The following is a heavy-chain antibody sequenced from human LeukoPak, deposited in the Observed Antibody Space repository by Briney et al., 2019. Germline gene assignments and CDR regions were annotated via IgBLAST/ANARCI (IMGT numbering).Heavy chain of an antibody. D-gene: IGHD6-6*01. J-gene: IGHJ4*02. Sequence: SETLSLTCTVSGGSISSGSYYWSWIRQPAGKGLEWIGRIYTSGSTNYNPSLKSPVTISVDTSKNQFSLKLSSVTAADTAVYYCARADRGSSLILGWGQGTLVTVSS. CDR1: GGSISSGSYY. CDR3: ARADRGSSLILG. V-gene: IGHV4-61*02. CDR2: IYTSGST.